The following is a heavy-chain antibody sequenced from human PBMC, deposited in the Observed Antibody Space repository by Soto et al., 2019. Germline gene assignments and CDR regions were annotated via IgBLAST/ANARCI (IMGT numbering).Heavy chain of an antibody. CDR2: ISGSGTSK. D-gene: IGHD1-20*01. J-gene: IGHJ6*02. Sequence: QVELVESGGGLVKPGGSLRLSCAASGFTFSDYYMTWIRQAPGKGLEWISYISGSGTSKYYADSVKGRFTISRDNAKNSLYLQLTSLRADDTAVYYCARDGPPYKGNMGTFYYYYGMDVWGQGTKVTVSS. V-gene: IGHV3-11*01. CDR3: ARDGPPYKGNMGTFYYYYGMDV. CDR1: GFTFSDYY.